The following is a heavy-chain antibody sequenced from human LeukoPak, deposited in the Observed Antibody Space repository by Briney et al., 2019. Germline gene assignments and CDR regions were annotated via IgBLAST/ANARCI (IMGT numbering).Heavy chain of an antibody. D-gene: IGHD2-15*01. J-gene: IGHJ4*02. CDR3: AREVPSGARGYSAYFDY. CDR1: GFTFSSYT. Sequence: GSLRLSCAASGFTFSSYTLNWVRQAPGKGLEWLSSISSGSSYIYYADSVKGRFTISRDNAKNSLYLQLHSLRAEDTAVYYCAREVPSGARGYSAYFDYWGQGTLVTVSS. CDR2: ISSGSSYI. V-gene: IGHV3-21*01.